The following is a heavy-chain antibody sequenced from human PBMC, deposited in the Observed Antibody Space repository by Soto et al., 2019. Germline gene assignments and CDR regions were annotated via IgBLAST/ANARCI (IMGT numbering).Heavy chain of an antibody. D-gene: IGHD1-26*01. CDR3: TTLGEWGTYSGY. CDR2: IRSEVKDYAT. Sequence: GGSLRLSCAASGFAFSDFPMHWVRQASGKGLEWVGRIRSEVKDYATGYAESVKGRFTVSRDDSKNMAYLQMNNLKTDDTAVYFCTTLGEWGTYSGYWGQGTLVTVSS. J-gene: IGHJ4*02. CDR1: GFAFSDFP. V-gene: IGHV3-73*01.